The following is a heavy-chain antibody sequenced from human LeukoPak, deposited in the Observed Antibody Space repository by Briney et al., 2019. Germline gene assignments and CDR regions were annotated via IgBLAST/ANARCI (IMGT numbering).Heavy chain of an antibody. J-gene: IGHJ5*02. CDR3: ARSSGWYGWFDP. CDR1: GLTFNTYS. D-gene: IGHD6-19*01. Sequence: GGSLRLSCAAYGLTFNTYSLNWVRQAPGKGLEWVSSISSGHSYIDYADSVKGRFTISRDNARNSLYLQMNSLRAEYTAVYYCARSSGWYGWFDPWGQGTLVTVSS. V-gene: IGHV3-21*01. CDR2: ISSGHSYI.